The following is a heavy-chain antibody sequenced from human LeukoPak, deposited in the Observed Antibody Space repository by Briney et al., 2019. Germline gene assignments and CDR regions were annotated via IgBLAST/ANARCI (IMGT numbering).Heavy chain of an antibody. CDR2: INQGGSDK. CDR3: TRDRSRAEDD. D-gene: IGHD1-14*01. J-gene: IGHJ4*02. Sequence: GGSLGLSCAASGFTFSGHWMRWVRQAPRKGLEWVANINQGGSDKYYVDSVKGRFTISRDNANNLLYLQMNSLRGEDTAVYYCTRDRSRAEDDWGQGTLVTVSS. CDR1: GFTFSGHW. V-gene: IGHV3-7*01.